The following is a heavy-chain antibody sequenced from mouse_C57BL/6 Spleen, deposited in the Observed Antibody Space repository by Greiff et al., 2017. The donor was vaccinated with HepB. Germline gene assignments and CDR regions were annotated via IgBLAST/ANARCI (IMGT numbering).Heavy chain of an antibody. CDR3: ASPLITTVVARTYFDV. CDR1: GFTFSSYT. Sequence: EVMLVESGGGLVKPGGSLKLSCAASGFTFSSYTMSWVRQTPEKRLEWVATISGGGGNTYYPDSVKGRFTISRDNAKNTLYLQMSSLRSEDTALYYCASPLITTVVARTYFDVWGTGTTVTVSS. CDR2: ISGGGGNT. V-gene: IGHV5-9*01. D-gene: IGHD1-1*01. J-gene: IGHJ1*03.